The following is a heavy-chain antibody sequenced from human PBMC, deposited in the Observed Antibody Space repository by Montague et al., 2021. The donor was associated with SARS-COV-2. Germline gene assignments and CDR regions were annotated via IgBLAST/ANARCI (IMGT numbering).Heavy chain of an antibody. V-gene: IGHV4-4*08. D-gene: IGHD3-10*01. CDR1: GGSISSYY. CDR3: AREGGRSDYLDY. Sequence: SETLSLTCTVSGGSISSYYWNWIRQTPEKALERLGNIYTSGYTKYNPSVKSRVTISLDASKNGISLKLTFVTATDTAVYYCAREGGRSDYLDYWGQGILVTVSS. CDR2: IYTSGYT. J-gene: IGHJ4*02.